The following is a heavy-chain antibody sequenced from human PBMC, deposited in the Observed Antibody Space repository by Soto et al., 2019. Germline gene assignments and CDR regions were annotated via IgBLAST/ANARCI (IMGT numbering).Heavy chain of an antibody. CDR3: AHPRGYGVFDAYDI. V-gene: IGHV3-23*01. D-gene: IGHD4-17*01. J-gene: IGHJ3*02. CDR1: VLTCSTYA. Sequence: PRGSLRLSGAASVLTCSTYAMSWVRQAPGKGLEWVSAISAGGGNTYYADSVKGRFTISRDNSINTLYLQMNSLRTEDTAVYYCAHPRGYGVFDAYDIWGQGAMVTVSS. CDR2: ISAGGGNT.